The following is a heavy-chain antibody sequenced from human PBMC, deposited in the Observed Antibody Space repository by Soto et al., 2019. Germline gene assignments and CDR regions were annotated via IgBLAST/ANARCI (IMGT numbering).Heavy chain of an antibody. Sequence: GGSLRLSCAASGFTFSSYSMNWVRQAPGKGLEWVSYISSSSSTIYYADSVKGRFTISRDNAKNSLYLQMNSLRDEDTAVYYCARLNIGSYYFSYAFDIWGQGTMVTVSS. CDR1: GFTFSSYS. D-gene: IGHD1-26*01. CDR2: ISSSSSTI. CDR3: ARLNIGSYYFSYAFDI. V-gene: IGHV3-48*02. J-gene: IGHJ3*02.